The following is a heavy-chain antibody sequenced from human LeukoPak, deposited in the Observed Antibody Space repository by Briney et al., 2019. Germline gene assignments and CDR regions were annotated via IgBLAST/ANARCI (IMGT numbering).Heavy chain of an antibody. J-gene: IGHJ4*02. D-gene: IGHD1-26*01. CDR3: ARVGIVGAPIDY. CDR1: GYTFTGYY. Sequence: SVKVSCKASGYTFTGYYMYWVRQAPGQGLEWMGGIIPIFGTANYAQKFQGRVTITADESTSTAYMELSSLRSEDTAVYYCARVGIVGAPIDYWGQGTLVTVSS. V-gene: IGHV1-69*13. CDR2: IIPIFGTA.